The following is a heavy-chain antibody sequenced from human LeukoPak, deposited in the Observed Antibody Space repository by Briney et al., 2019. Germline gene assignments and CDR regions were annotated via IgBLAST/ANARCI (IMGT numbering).Heavy chain of an antibody. J-gene: IGHJ4*02. CDR1: GFTFSSYG. CDR3: ARARIAAAGRLDY. D-gene: IGHD6-13*01. CDR2: IWYDGSNK. V-gene: IGHV3-33*01. Sequence: PGRSLRLSCAASGFTFSSYGMHWVRQAPGKGPEWVAVIWYDGSNKYYADSVKGRFTISRDNSKNTLYLQMNSLRAEDTAVYYCARARIAAAGRLDYWGQGTLVTVSS.